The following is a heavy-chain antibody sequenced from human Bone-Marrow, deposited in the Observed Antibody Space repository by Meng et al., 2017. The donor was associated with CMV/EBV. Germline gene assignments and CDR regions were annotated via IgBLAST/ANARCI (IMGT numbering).Heavy chain of an antibody. CDR2: IYYNGNT. CDR3: ARTPEYCSSTSCYMDY. Sequence: SETLSITCTVSGGSTSSYYWNWIRQSPGKGLEWIGYIYYNGNTNYNPSLKSRVTISVDTSKNQFSLKLSSVTAADTAVYYCARTPEYCSSTSCYMDYWGQGTLVTVSS. D-gene: IGHD2-2*02. V-gene: IGHV4-59*01. CDR1: GGSTSSYY. J-gene: IGHJ4*02.